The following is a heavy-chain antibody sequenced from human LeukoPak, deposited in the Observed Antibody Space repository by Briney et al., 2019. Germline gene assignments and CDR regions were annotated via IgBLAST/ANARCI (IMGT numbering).Heavy chain of an antibody. CDR3: ARGMGTASDWYFDL. J-gene: IGHJ2*01. V-gene: IGHV1-69*13. D-gene: IGHD5-18*01. CDR2: IIPIFGTA. Sequence: ASVKVSCKASGGTFSSYAISWVRQAPGQGLKWMGGIIPIFGTANYAQKFQGRVTITADESTSTAYMELSSLRSEDTAVYYCARGMGTASDWYFDLWGRGTLVTVSS. CDR1: GGTFSSYA.